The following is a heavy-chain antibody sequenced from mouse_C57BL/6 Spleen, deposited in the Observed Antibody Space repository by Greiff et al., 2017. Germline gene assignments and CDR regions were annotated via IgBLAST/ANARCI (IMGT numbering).Heavy chain of an antibody. V-gene: IGHV1-80*01. D-gene: IGHD2-4*01. J-gene: IGHJ4*01. CDR2: IYPGDGDT. Sequence: LKQSGASVKISCKASGYAFSSYWMNWVKQRPGKGLEWIGQIYPGDGDTNYNGKFKGKATLTADKSSSTAYMQLSSLTSEDSAVYFCARDYGEDYYYAMDYWGQGTSVTVSS. CDR3: ARDYGEDYYYAMDY. CDR1: GYAFSSYW.